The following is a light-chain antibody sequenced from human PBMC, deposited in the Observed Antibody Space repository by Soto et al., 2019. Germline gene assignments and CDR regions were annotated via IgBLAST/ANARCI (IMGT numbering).Light chain of an antibody. J-gene: IGKJ1*01. V-gene: IGKV3-15*01. Sequence: EFVFTKSRATLYLSPGERATLSFSASQSVSSYLAWYQQKPGQAPRLLIYGASTRATGIPARFSGSGSGTEFTLTIRSLQSEDFAVYYCQQYNNWPGTFGQGTKVDI. CDR1: QSVSSY. CDR2: GAS. CDR3: QQYNNWPGT.